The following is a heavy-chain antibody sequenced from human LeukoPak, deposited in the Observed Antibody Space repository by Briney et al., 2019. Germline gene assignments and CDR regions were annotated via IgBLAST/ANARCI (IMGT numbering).Heavy chain of an antibody. D-gene: IGHD2-15*01. V-gene: IGHV3-11*04. CDR1: GFTVSSNY. J-gene: IGHJ4*02. CDR3: VRQFCSGGGCYFDY. Sequence: GGSLRLSCAASGFTVSSNYMSWVRQAPGKGLEWVSYMSGTGSAIFYADSVRGRFTISRDNAKNSLFLQMNGLRAEDTAIYYCVRQFCSGGGCYFDYWGQGTLVTVSS. CDR2: MSGTGSAI.